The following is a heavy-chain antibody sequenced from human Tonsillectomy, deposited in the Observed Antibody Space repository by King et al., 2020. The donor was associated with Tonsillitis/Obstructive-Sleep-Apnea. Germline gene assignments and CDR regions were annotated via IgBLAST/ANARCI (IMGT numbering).Heavy chain of an antibody. J-gene: IGHJ3*02. Sequence: VQLVESGGGVVQPGRSLRLSCAASGFTFSSYAMHWVRQAPGKGLEWVAVISYDGSNKYYADSVKGRFTISRDNSKNTLYLQMNSLRAEDTAVYYCARSIRGRSIFGVVIMALDAFDIWGQGTMVTVSS. CDR1: GFTFSSYA. CDR3: ARSIRGRSIFGVVIMALDAFDI. V-gene: IGHV3-30*04. CDR2: ISYDGSNK. D-gene: IGHD3-3*01.